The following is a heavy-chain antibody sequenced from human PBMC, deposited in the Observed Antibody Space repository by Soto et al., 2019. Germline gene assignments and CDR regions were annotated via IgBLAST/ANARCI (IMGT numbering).Heavy chain of an antibody. V-gene: IGHV3-30*18. J-gene: IGHJ4*02. CDR3: AKDAPRYSGFDFSQ. D-gene: IGHD5-12*01. CDR2: ISYDGSNK. Sequence: QVQLVESGGGVVQPGRSLRLSCEASGFSLSTYGMHWVRQAPGKWLEWVAVISYDGSNKYHADSVKGRFTISRDHSRNTLYLQMTSLRLEDTAVYYCAKDAPRYSGFDFSQWGQGPLCNFS. CDR1: GFSLSTYG.